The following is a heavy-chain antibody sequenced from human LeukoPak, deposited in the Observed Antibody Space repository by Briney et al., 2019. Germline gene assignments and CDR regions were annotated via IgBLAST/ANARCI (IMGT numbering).Heavy chain of an antibody. J-gene: IGHJ4*02. Sequence: PGGSLRLSCSASGFTFSDHWMTWVRQAPGKGLEWVASIKQDGSERKFVDSVRGRFTISRDNTKNSLCLQMNTLRADDTAVYYCARGHGGAWVRSAYWGQGTLVTISS. CDR2: IKQDGSER. CDR1: GFTFSDHW. V-gene: IGHV3-7*01. D-gene: IGHD4-17*01. CDR3: ARGHGGAWVRSAY.